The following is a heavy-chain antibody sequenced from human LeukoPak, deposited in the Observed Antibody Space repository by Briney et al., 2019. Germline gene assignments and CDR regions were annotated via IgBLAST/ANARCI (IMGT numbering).Heavy chain of an antibody. V-gene: IGHV4-59*08. CDR1: GVSIFSYY. CDR3: ARSYSSGYPATPDY. CDR2: THYSGTT. J-gene: IGHJ4*02. D-gene: IGHD3-22*01. Sequence: SETLSLTCTVSGVSIFSYYWNWIRQPPGQGLEWIGYTHYSGTTKYNPALESRVTISVDTSKSQFSLKLSSVTAADTAVYYCARSYSSGYPATPDYWGQGTLVTVSS.